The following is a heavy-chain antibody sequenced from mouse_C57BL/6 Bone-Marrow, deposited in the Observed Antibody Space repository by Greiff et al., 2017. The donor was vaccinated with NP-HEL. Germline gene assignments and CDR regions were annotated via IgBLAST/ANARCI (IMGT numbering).Heavy chain of an antibody. Sequence: VQLQQSGPGLVQPSQSLSITCTVSGFSLTSYGVHWVRQSPGKGLEWLGVIWRGGSTDYNAAFMSRLSITKDNSKSQVFFKMNSLQADDTAIYYCAKSGKDYGSRGDYFDYWGQGTTLTVSS. V-gene: IGHV2-5*01. CDR2: IWRGGST. D-gene: IGHD1-1*01. CDR1: GFSLTSYG. J-gene: IGHJ2*01. CDR3: AKSGKDYGSRGDYFDY.